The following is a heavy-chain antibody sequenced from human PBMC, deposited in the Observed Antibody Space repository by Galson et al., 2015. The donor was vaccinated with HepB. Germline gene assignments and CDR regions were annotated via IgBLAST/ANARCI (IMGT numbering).Heavy chain of an antibody. CDR2: IWYDGSNK. V-gene: IGHV3-33*01. CDR3: ARGDGYNYYLADY. CDR1: GFTFSTYG. Sequence: SLRLSCAASGFTFSTYGMHWVRQAPGKGLEWVAVIWYDGSNKYYADSVKGRFTISRDNSKNTLYLQMNSLRAEDTAVYYCARGDGYNYYLADYWGQGTLATVSS. J-gene: IGHJ4*02. D-gene: IGHD5-24*01.